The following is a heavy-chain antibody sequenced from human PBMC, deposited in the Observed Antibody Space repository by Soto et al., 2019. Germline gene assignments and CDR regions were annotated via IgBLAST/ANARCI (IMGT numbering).Heavy chain of an antibody. J-gene: IGHJ6*02. Sequence: QVQLVESGGGVVQPGRSLRLSCAASGFTFSSYGMHWVRQAPGKGLEWVAVISYDGSNKYYADSVKGRFTISRDNSKNTLYLQMNSLRAEDTAVYYCAKELAYYDSSGYRDYDYYGMDVWGQGTTVTVSS. D-gene: IGHD3-22*01. CDR3: AKELAYYDSSGYRDYDYYGMDV. CDR1: GFTFSSYG. CDR2: ISYDGSNK. V-gene: IGHV3-30*18.